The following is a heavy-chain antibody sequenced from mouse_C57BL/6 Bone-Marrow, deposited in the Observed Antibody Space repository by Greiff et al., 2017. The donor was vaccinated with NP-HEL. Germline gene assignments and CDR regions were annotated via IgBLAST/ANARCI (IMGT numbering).Heavy chain of an antibody. CDR3: ASSLYWYFDV. D-gene: IGHD1-1*01. CDR2: IYPGSGST. CDR1: GYTFSSYW. V-gene: IGHV1-55*01. J-gene: IGHJ1*03. Sequence: QVQLQQPGAELVKPGASVKMSCKASGYTFSSYWITWVKQRPGQGLEWIGDIYPGSGSTNYNEKFKSKATLTEDTSSSPANMQLSSLTSENSAVYYSASSLYWYFDVWGTGTTVTVSS.